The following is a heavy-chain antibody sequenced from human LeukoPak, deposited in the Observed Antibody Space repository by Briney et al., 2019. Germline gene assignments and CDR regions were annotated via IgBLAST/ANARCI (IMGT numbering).Heavy chain of an antibody. J-gene: IGHJ4*02. CDR3: ARRFNYYDSSGYYQGFYFDY. V-gene: IGHV1-18*01. D-gene: IGHD3-22*01. CDR1: GYTFTCYG. CDR2: ISAY. Sequence: ASVKVSCKASGYTFTCYGINWVRQAPGQGLEWMGWISAYAQKFQGRVTMTIDTSTGTAYMELRSLRSDDTAVYYCARRFNYYDSSGYYQGFYFDYWGLGTLVTVSS.